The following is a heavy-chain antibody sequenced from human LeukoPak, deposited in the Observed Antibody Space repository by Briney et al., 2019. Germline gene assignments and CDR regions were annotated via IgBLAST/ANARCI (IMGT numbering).Heavy chain of an antibody. CDR2: ISSSSSYI. Sequence: PGGSLRLSCAASGFTFSSYSMNWVRQAPGKGREWVSSISSSSSYIYSADSVKGRFTISRDNDKNSLYLQMNSLRAEDTAVYYGARMEGYCTSWYDDYGGQGTLVTVSS. J-gene: IGHJ4*02. D-gene: IGHD6-13*01. CDR1: GFTFSSYS. V-gene: IGHV3-21*01. CDR3: ARMEGYCTSWYDDY.